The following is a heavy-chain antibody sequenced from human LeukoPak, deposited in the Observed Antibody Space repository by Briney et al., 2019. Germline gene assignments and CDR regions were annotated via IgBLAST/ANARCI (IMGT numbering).Heavy chain of an antibody. D-gene: IGHD6-6*01. CDR2: IYTSGST. CDR3: ATQQFGSSSGPRDY. Sequence: SETLSLTCTVSGGSISSYYWSWIRQPAGKGLEWIGRIYTSGSTNYNPSLKSRVTMSVDTSKNQFSLKLSSVTAADTAVYYCATQQFGSSSGPRDYWGQGTLVTVSS. CDR1: GGSISSYY. J-gene: IGHJ4*02. V-gene: IGHV4-4*07.